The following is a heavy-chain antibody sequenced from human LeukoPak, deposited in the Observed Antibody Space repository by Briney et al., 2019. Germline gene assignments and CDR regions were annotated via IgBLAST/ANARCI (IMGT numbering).Heavy chain of an antibody. V-gene: IGHV4-39*01. CDR3: ARLRDHTIFGVVAEGACFDP. CDR2: IYYSGST. CDR1: GGSISSRSYY. Sequence: SETLSLTCTVSGGSISSRSYYWGWIRQPQGKELEWIGSIYYSGSTYYNPSLKSRVTISVDTSENQFSLKLSSVTAADTAVYYCARLRDHTIFGVVAEGACFDPWGQGTLVTVSS. J-gene: IGHJ5*02. D-gene: IGHD3-3*01.